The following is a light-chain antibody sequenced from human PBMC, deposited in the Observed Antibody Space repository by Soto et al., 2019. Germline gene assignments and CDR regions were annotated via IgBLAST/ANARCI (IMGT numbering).Light chain of an antibody. V-gene: IGKV3-20*01. Sequence: EIVLTQSPGTLSLSSGERATLSCRASQSVRSNYLAWYQQKPGQAPRLLIYGASSRATGIPDRFGGSGSGTDFTLTISRLEPEDFAVYYCQQYASSPLTVGGGPKVEIK. CDR3: QQYASSPLT. CDR1: QSVRSNY. J-gene: IGKJ4*01. CDR2: GAS.